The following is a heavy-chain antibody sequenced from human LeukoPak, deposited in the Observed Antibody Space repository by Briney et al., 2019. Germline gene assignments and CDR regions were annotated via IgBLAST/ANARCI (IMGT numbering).Heavy chain of an antibody. D-gene: IGHD1-1*01. J-gene: IGHJ4*02. CDR2: IIPIIGIA. Sequence: PGASVKVSCKASGYTFTGYYMHWVRQAPGQGLEWMGRIIPIIGIANYAQKFQGRVTITADKSTSTTYMELSSLRSEDTAVYYCARGGGTGSNHFDYWGQGTLVTVSS. CDR3: ARGGGTGSNHFDY. V-gene: IGHV1-69*04. CDR1: GYTFTGYY.